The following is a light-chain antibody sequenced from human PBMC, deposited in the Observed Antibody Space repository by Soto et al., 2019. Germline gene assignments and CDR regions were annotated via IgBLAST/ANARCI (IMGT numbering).Light chain of an antibody. J-gene: IGKJ2*01. CDR3: QQSDSYPYT. V-gene: IGKV1-39*01. CDR2: AAS. Sequence: DIQMTQSPSSLSVSVGDRVTITCRASQSMTNYLNWYQQKPGKAPKLLVYAASSLQSGVPSRFSANGSGTDFTLTISSLQPEDFASYYCQQSDSYPYTFGQGTKLEIK. CDR1: QSMTNY.